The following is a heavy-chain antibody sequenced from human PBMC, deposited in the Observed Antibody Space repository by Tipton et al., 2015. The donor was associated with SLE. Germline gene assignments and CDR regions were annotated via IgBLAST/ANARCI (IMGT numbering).Heavy chain of an antibody. D-gene: IGHD2-21*01. V-gene: IGHV3-21*01. Sequence: SLRLSCAASGFTFSSYSMNWVRQAPGKGLEWVSSISSSSSYIYYADSVKGRFTISRDNAKNSLYLQMNSLRAEDTAVDYCARALYCGGDCSPYWYFDLWGRGTLVTVSS. CDR1: GFTFSSYS. CDR2: ISSSSSYI. CDR3: ARALYCGGDCSPYWYFDL. J-gene: IGHJ2*01.